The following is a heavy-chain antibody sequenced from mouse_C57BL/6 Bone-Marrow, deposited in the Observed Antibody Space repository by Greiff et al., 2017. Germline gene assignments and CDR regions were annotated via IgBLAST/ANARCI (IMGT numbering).Heavy chain of an antibody. J-gene: IGHJ3*01. CDR1: GFSLTSYG. CDR3: AIYDYDGFAY. Sequence: QVQLQQSGPGLVQPSQSLSITCTVSGFSLTSYGVHWVRQSPGKGLEWLGVIWSGGSTNYNSALMSRLSISKDNSKSQVFLKMNSLQTDDTAMYYCAIYDYDGFAYWGQGTLVTVSA. D-gene: IGHD2-4*01. CDR2: IWSGGST. V-gene: IGHV2-4-1*01.